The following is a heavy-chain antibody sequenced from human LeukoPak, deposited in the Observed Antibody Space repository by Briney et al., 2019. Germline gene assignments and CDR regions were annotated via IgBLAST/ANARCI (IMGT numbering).Heavy chain of an antibody. J-gene: IGHJ4*02. CDR3: ARDLKDDGFGAEGSLDF. V-gene: IGHV1-2*02. CDR2: IDPNNGAT. Sequence: ASVKVSCKALGYTFTSNYVIWVRQAPGRGPEWVGWIDPNNGATYYAQQFQGRVTMARDTSSTTVYMELGSLTSDDTAVYYCARDLKDDGFGAEGSLDFWGQGTLVTVSS. CDR1: GYTFTSNY. D-gene: IGHD3-10*01.